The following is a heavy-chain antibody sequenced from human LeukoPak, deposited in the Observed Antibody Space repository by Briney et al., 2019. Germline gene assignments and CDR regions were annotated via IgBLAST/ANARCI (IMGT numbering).Heavy chain of an antibody. J-gene: IGHJ5*02. D-gene: IGHD3-3*01. Sequence: ASVKVSCKASGGTFSSYAISWERQAPGQGLEWMGGIIPIFGTANYAQKFQGRVTITADESTSTAYVELSSLRSEDTAVYYCARGYDFWSGNMTNWFDPWGQGTLVTVSS. CDR1: GGTFSSYA. V-gene: IGHV1-69*13. CDR2: IIPIFGTA. CDR3: ARGYDFWSGNMTNWFDP.